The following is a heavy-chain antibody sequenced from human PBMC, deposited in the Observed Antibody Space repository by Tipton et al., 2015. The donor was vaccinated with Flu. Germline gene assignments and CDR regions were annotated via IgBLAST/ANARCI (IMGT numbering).Heavy chain of an antibody. CDR2: ISGSGGST. D-gene: IGHD2-15*01. CDR3: ARVGCSSGSCSHYYYYGMDV. CDR1: GFTFSSYA. Sequence: SLRLSCAASGFTFSSYAMSWVRQAPGKGLEWVSAISGSGGSTYYADSVKGRFTISRDNSKNTLYLQMNSLRAEDTAVYYCARVGCSSGSCSHYYYYGMDVWGQGTTVTVSS. V-gene: IGHV3-23*01. J-gene: IGHJ6*02.